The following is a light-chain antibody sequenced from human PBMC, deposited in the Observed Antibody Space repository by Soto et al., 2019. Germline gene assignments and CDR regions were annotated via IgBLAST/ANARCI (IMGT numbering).Light chain of an antibody. CDR3: QQYNSYSSWT. CDR1: QSISSW. CDR2: KAS. Sequence: DIQRTQSPSPLSASVGDRVTITCRASQSISSWLAWYQQKPGKAPKLLIYKASSLESGVPSRFSGSGSGTEFTLTMSSLQPDDFATYYCQQYNSYSSWTFGQGTKVDNK. V-gene: IGKV1-5*03. J-gene: IGKJ1*01.